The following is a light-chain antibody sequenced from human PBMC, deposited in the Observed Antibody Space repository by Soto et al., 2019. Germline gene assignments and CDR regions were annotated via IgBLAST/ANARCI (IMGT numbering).Light chain of an antibody. CDR2: GAS. CDR3: QQFTFSMWT. CDR1: QSVYNNY. J-gene: IGKJ1*01. V-gene: IGKV3-20*01. Sequence: EVVLTQSPGTLSLSPGETATLSCRTSQSVYNNYLAWYQQKPGQAPRLLIQGASSRATDVPDRFSASGSGTDFTLTIRRLEPEDFAVYYCQQFTFSMWTFGQGTRVEV.